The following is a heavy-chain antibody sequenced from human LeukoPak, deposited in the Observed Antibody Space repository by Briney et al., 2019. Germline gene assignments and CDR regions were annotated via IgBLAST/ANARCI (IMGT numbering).Heavy chain of an antibody. CDR2: ISWNSGSI. CDR3: AKDKGSSLDY. V-gene: IGHV3-9*01. D-gene: IGHD3-10*01. CDR1: GFTFDDYA. J-gene: IGHJ4*02. Sequence: PGGSLRLSCAASGFTFDDYAMHWVRQAPGKGLEWVSGISWNSGSIGYADSVKGRFTISRDNAKNSLYLQMNSLRAEDTALYYCAKDKGSSLDYWGQGTLVTVS.